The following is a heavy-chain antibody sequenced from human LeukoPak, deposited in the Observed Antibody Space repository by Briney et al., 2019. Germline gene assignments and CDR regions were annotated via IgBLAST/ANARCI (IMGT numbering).Heavy chain of an antibody. Sequence: GGSLRLSCAASGFTFSSYGMHWVRQAPGKGLEWVAVISYDGSNKYYAESVKGRFTISRDTSRNTVYLQMNRLRREDTAVYYCAKSLMRDRWFGESWGQGTLVTVSS. D-gene: IGHD3-10*01. CDR3: AKSLMRDRWFGES. CDR2: ISYDGSNK. CDR1: GFTFSSYG. V-gene: IGHV3-30*18. J-gene: IGHJ5*02.